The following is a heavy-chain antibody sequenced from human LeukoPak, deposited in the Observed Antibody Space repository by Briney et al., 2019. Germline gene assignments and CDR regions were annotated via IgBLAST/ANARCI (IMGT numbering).Heavy chain of an antibody. CDR2: ISYNGSNK. V-gene: IGHV3-30*03. D-gene: IGHD3-16*01. CDR1: GFTFSSYG. J-gene: IGHJ4*02. CDR3: VRNPMPLYDYVWGSENDY. Sequence: GGSLRLSCAASGFTFSSYGMHWVRQAPGKGLEWVAVISYNGSNKYYADSVKGRFTISRDNSKNTLYLQMDSLRAEDTAVYYCVRNPMPLYDYVWGSENDYWGQGTLVTVSS.